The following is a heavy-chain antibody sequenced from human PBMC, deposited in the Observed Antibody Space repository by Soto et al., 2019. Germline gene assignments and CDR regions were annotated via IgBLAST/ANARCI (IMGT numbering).Heavy chain of an antibody. V-gene: IGHV1-8*01. Sequence: QVQLVQSGAEVKKPGASVKVSCKASGYTFTSYDINWVRQATGQGLEWMGWMNPNSGNTGYAQKFQGRVTMTRNTSISTAYMELSSLRSEDTAVYYCARSTDIVLTYGMDVWGQGTTVTVSS. CDR3: ARSTDIVLTYGMDV. J-gene: IGHJ6*02. CDR1: GYTFTSYD. D-gene: IGHD2-8*01. CDR2: MNPNSGNT.